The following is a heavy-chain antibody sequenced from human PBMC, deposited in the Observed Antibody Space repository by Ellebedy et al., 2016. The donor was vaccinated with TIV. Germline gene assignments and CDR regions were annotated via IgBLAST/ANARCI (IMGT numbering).Heavy chain of an antibody. V-gene: IGHV1-69*06. Sequence: SVKVSCXASGGTFSSYAISWVRQAPGQGLEWMGGIIPIFGTANYAQKFQGRVTITADKSTSTAYMELSSLRSEDTAVYYCARGVGVVTYNPSYWYFDLWGRGTPVTVSS. CDR3: ARGVGVVTYNPSYWYFDL. CDR2: IIPIFGTA. D-gene: IGHD4-23*01. J-gene: IGHJ2*01. CDR1: GGTFSSYA.